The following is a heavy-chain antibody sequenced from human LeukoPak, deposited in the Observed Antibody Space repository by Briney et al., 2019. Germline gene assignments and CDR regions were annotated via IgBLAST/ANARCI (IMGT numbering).Heavy chain of an antibody. D-gene: IGHD6-13*01. CDR1: GGSISSSSYY. V-gene: IGHV4-39*07. Sequence: SETLSLTCTVSGGSISSSSYYWGWIRQPPGKGLEWIGSIYYSGSTYYNPSLKGRVTISVDTSKNQFSLKLSSVTAADTAVYYCARVGSSSQLDAFDIWGQGTMVTVSS. J-gene: IGHJ3*02. CDR3: ARVGSSSQLDAFDI. CDR2: IYYSGST.